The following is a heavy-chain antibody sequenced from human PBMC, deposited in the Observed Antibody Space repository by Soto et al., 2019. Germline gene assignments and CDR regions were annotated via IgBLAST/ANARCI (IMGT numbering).Heavy chain of an antibody. CDR1: GYTFDTYG. D-gene: IGHD3-10*01. J-gene: IGHJ4*02. Sequence: QVQLVQSGAEVKKPGASVKVSCKASGYTFDTYGISWVRQAPGQGLEWMGWIRRYNGNTNYAQKFQGRVTVTTDTPTSTAYMELRTMPSDDTAVYYCARDRGGSGSYSFDYWGQGSLVIVSS. V-gene: IGHV1-18*01. CDR3: ARDRGGSGSYSFDY. CDR2: IRRYNGNT.